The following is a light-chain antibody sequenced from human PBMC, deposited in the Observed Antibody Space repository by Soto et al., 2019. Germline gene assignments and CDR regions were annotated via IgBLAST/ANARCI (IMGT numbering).Light chain of an antibody. CDR1: HTITTY. V-gene: IGKV1-39*01. CDR2: AAS. Sequence: DIPMTQSPSSLSASVGDGVTLTCRASHTITTYLKWYQQKPGQVPEVLIYAASRLHVGVPSRFTGSGYGTDFTLTISNLQPEDFAIYYCQQFYYSPQTFGQGTRLEVK. J-gene: IGKJ5*01. CDR3: QQFYYSPQT.